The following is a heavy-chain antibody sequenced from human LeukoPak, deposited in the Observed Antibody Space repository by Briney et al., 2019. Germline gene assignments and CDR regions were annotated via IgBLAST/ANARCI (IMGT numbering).Heavy chain of an antibody. CDR1: GGTFSSYA. D-gene: IGHD2-15*01. CDR3: ARDIGVGDAFDI. CDR2: IIPILGIA. V-gene: IGHV1-69*04. Sequence: GASVKVSCKASGGTFSSYAISWVRQAPGQGLEWMGRIIPILGIANYAQKFQGRVTITADKSTSTAHMELSSLRSEDTAVYYCARDIGVGDAFDIWGQGTMVTVSS. J-gene: IGHJ3*02.